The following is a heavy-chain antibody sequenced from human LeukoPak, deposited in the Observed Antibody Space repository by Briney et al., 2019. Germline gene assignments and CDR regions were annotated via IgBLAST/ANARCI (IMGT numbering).Heavy chain of an antibody. CDR2: IGQDGSET. V-gene: IGHV3-7*02. J-gene: IGHJ4*02. CDR3: ASGVALDY. D-gene: IGHD3-10*01. CDR1: GFTFRGYW. Sequence: PGGSLTLSWAASGFTFRGYWITWVRQAQGKRLEWVANIGQDGSETHYMDSVKGRFTISRDNTKSSVYLQMNNLRAEDTALYLCASGVALDYWGRGTLVTVSS.